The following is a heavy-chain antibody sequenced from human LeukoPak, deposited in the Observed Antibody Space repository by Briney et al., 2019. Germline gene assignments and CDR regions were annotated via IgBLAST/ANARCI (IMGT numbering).Heavy chain of an antibody. J-gene: IGHJ6*02. D-gene: IGHD6-19*01. CDR2: IKQDGSEK. V-gene: IGHV3-7*01. Sequence: GGSLRLSRAASGFTFSSYWMSWVRQAPGKGLEWVANIKQDGSEKYYVDSVKGRLTISRDNAKNSLYLQMNSLRAEDTAVYYCARDQVAVAANYYYYGMDVWGQGTTVTVSS. CDR1: GFTFSSYW. CDR3: ARDQVAVAANYYYYGMDV.